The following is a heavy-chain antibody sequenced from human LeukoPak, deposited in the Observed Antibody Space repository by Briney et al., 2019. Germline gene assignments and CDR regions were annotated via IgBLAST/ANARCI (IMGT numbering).Heavy chain of an antibody. CDR2: IYYSGST. V-gene: IGHV4-59*08. CDR3: ARLASSGWSHCDY. D-gene: IGHD6-19*01. J-gene: IGHJ4*02. CDR1: GGSISGYY. Sequence: SETLSLTCTVSGGSISGYYWSWIRQPPGKGPEWIGYIYYSGSTNYNPSLKSRVTITVDTSKNQFSLKMNSVTAADTAVYYCARLASSGWSHCDYWGQGTLVTVSS.